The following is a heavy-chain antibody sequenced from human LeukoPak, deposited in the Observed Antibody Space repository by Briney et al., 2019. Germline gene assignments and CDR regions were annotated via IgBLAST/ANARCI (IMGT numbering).Heavy chain of an antibody. CDR2: ISGSGGST. V-gene: IGHV3-23*01. D-gene: IGHD3-10*01. CDR1: GFTFSSYG. Sequence: GGTLRLSCAASGFTFSSYGMSWVRQAPGKGLEWVSAISGSGGSTYYADSVKGRFTISRDNSKSTLYLQMNSLRAEDTAVYYCARDYFASGGYSVFYVDSWGQGTLVTVSS. CDR3: ARDYFASGGYSVFYVDS. J-gene: IGHJ4*02.